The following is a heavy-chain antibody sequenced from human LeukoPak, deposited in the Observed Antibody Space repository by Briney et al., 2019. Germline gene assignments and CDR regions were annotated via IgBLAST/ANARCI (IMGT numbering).Heavy chain of an antibody. J-gene: IGHJ4*02. CDR3: ARERPSSWYRGVDY. D-gene: IGHD6-13*01. Sequence: PGGSLRLSCAASGFTFSSYSMNWVRQAPGKGLEWVSSISSSSSYIYYADSVKGRFTISRDNAKNSLYLQMNSLRDEDTAVYYCARERPSSWYRGVDYWGQGTLVTVSS. CDR2: ISSSSSYI. V-gene: IGHV3-21*01. CDR1: GFTFSSYS.